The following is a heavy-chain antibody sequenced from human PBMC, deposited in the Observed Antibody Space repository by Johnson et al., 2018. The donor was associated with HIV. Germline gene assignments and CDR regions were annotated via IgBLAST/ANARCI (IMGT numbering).Heavy chain of an antibody. V-gene: IGHV3-33*01. D-gene: IGHD3-10*01. CDR3: ARDRVLGGILHGDAFDI. CDR1: GFTLSSYG. Sequence: QVQLVESGGGLVQPGGSLRLSCAASGFTLSSYGMHWVRQTPGKGLQWVAVIWYDGSNKYYADSVKGRFTISRDNSKNTLYLQMNSLRAEDTAVYYCARDRVLGGILHGDAFDIWGQGTTVTVSS. CDR2: IWYDGSNK. J-gene: IGHJ3*02.